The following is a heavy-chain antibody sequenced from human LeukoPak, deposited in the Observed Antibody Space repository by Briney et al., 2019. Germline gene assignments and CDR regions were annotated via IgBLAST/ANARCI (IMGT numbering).Heavy chain of an antibody. V-gene: IGHV6-1*01. D-gene: IGHD1-7*01. CDR2: TYYRSKWYN. Sequence: SQTLSLTCAISGDSVSSNSVAWNWIRQSPSRGLEWLGRTYYRSKWYNDYAVSVKSRITINPDTSKNQFSLQLNSVTPEDTAVYYCARDNPSPVNWSYGYYYYYYMDVWGKGTTVTVSS. CDR1: GDSVSSNSVA. J-gene: IGHJ6*03. CDR3: ARDNPSPVNWSYGYYYYYYMDV.